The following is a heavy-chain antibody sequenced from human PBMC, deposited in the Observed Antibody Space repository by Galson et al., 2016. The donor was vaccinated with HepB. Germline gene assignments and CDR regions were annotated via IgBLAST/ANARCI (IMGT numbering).Heavy chain of an antibody. V-gene: IGHV3-23*01. CDR3: AKGFYGDYGYYYYGMDV. Sequence: SLRLSCAASGFTFSSYAMSWVRQAPGKGLEWVSAISGSGDSSYYADSLKGRFTISRDNSKNTLYLQMNSLRAEDTAVYYCAKGFYGDYGYYYYGMDVWGQGTTVTVSS. J-gene: IGHJ6*02. CDR1: GFTFSSYA. D-gene: IGHD4-17*01. CDR2: ISGSGDSS.